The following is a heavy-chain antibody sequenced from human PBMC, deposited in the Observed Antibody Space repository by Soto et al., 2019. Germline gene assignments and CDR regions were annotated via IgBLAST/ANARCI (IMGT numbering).Heavy chain of an antibody. V-gene: IGHV3-30*18. J-gene: IGHJ1*01. Sequence: GGSLRLSCAASGFTFSSYGMHWVRQAPGKGLEWVAVISYDGSNNYYAHSVKGRFTISRDNSKNSLYLQMNSLRTADTALYYCAKDRSIRSGWYSIQHWGQGTLVTVSS. CDR3: AKDRSIRSGWYSIQH. CDR2: ISYDGSNN. CDR1: GFTFSSYG. D-gene: IGHD6-19*01.